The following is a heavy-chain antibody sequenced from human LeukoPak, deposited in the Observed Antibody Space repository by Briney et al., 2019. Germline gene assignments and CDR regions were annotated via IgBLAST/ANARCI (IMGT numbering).Heavy chain of an antibody. CDR3: ARGLAAIADVFDY. D-gene: IGHD6-13*01. V-gene: IGHV4-39*07. J-gene: IGHJ4*02. CDR1: GVSISSSSYY. Sequence: SETLSLTCTVSGVSISSSSYYWGWIRQPPGKGLEWIGSIYYSGSTYYNPSLKSRVTISVDTSKNQFSLKLSSLTAADTAVNYCARGLAAIADVFDYWGQGTLVSVSS. CDR2: IYYSGST.